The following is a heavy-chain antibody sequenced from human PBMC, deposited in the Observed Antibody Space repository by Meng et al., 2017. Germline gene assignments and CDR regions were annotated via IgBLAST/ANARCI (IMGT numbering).Heavy chain of an antibody. CDR1: GFTFSSYW. V-gene: IGHV3-7*01. J-gene: IGHJ4*02. CDR3: ARDVSGMIFDY. D-gene: IGHD3-16*01. CDR2: IKQDGSEK. Sequence: GESLKISCAASGFTFSSYWMSWVRQAPGKGLEWVANIKQDGSEKYYVDSVKGRFTISRDNAKNSLYLQMNSLRAEDTAVYYRARDVSGMIFDYWGQGTLVTVSS.